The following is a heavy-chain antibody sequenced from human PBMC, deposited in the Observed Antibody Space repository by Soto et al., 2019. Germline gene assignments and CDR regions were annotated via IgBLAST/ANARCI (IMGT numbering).Heavy chain of an antibody. J-gene: IGHJ4*02. CDR3: ARAESSGWPDY. V-gene: IGHV4-34*01. CDR2: INHSGST. CDR1: GGSFIGYY. Sequence: PSETLSLTCAVYGGSFIGYYWSWIRQPPGKGLEWIGEINHSGSTNYNPSLKGRVTISVDTSKNQFSLKLSSVTAADTAVYYCARAESSGWPDYWGQGTLVTVSS. D-gene: IGHD6-19*01.